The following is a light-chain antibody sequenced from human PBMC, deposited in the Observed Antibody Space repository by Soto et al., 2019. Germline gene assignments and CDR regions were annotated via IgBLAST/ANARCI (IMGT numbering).Light chain of an antibody. J-gene: IGLJ1*01. CDR3: CSYAGSSTYV. V-gene: IGLV2-23*01. CDR2: EGS. CDR1: SSDVGSYNL. Sequence: QSALTQAASVSGSPGQSITISCTGTSSDVGSYNLVSWYQQHPGKAPKLMIYEGSKRPSGVSNRFSGSKSGNTASLTISGLQAEDEADSYCCSYAGSSTYVFGTETKLTVL.